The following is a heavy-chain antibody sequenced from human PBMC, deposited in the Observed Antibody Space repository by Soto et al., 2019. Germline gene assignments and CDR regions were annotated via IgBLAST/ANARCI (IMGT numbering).Heavy chain of an antibody. CDR2: ISDYNGDT. V-gene: IGHV1-18*01. CDR3: AKNGQPPYYCYAMDV. J-gene: IGHJ6*02. D-gene: IGHD2-8*01. Sequence: QGQLVQSGAEVKKPGASVKVSCKASGYTFTRYGISWVRQAPGQGLEWMGWISDYNGDTNYAQKFQGRVTMTIDTSTSTAYMELRSLTSDDTAVYYCAKNGQPPYYCYAMDVWGQGTTVTVSS. CDR1: GYTFTRYG.